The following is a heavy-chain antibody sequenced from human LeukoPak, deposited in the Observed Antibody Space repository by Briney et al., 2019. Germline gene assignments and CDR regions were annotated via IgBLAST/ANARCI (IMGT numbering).Heavy chain of an antibody. D-gene: IGHD6-13*01. J-gene: IGHJ4*02. CDR1: GGTFSSYA. CDR2: IIPIFGTA. V-gene: IGHV1-69*05. Sequence: SVKVSCKASGGTFSSYAISWVRQAPGQGLEWMGGIIPIFGTANYAQKFQGRVTITTVESTSTAYMELSSLRSEDTAVYYCARRTAAAGPFDYWGQGTLVTVSS. CDR3: ARRTAAAGPFDY.